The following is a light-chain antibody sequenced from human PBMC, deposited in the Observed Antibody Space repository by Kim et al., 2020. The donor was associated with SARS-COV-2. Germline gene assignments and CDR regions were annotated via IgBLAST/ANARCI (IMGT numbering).Light chain of an antibody. Sequence: GQSVTLSCTRTSNDVGGYSYVSWYQQHPGNAPKLMIYDVSSRPSGFTDRFSGSKSGNTASLTISGLQPEDDADYYCCSYAGSYTVFGGGTQLTVL. CDR3: CSYAGSYTV. CDR2: DVS. V-gene: IGLV2-11*03. CDR1: SNDVGGYSY. J-gene: IGLJ2*01.